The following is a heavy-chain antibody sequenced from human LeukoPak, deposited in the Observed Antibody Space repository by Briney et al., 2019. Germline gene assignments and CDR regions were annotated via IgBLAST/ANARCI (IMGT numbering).Heavy chain of an antibody. CDR3: ARDGLERVVTATKYYYYYGMDV. Sequence: GGSLRLSCAASGFTFSSYSMNWVRQAPGKGLEWVSSISSSSSYIYYADSVKGRFTISRDNAKNSLYLQMASLRAEDTAVYYCARDGLERVVTATKYYYYYGMDVWGQGTTVTVSS. CDR1: GFTFSSYS. D-gene: IGHD2-21*02. V-gene: IGHV3-21*01. CDR2: ISSSSSYI. J-gene: IGHJ6*02.